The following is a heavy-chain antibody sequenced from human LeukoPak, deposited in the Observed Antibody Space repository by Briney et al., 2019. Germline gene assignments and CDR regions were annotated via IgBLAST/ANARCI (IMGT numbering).Heavy chain of an antibody. Sequence: GGALRLSCAASGFTFSSYAMSWVRQAPGKGLEWVSAISGSGCSTYYPDPVKGRFTISRDNSKNTLYLQMNSLRAEDTAVYSCACQSVTAIPWGQGTLVTVSS. CDR2: ISGSGCST. J-gene: IGHJ5*02. D-gene: IGHD2-21*02. CDR3: ACQSVTAIP. CDR1: GFTFSSYA. V-gene: IGHV3-23*01.